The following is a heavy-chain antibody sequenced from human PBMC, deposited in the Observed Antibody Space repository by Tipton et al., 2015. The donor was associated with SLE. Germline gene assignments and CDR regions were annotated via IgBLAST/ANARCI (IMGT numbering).Heavy chain of an antibody. V-gene: IGHV3-20*04. J-gene: IGHJ3*02. CDR3: ARRGNSGSSRAFDI. D-gene: IGHD1-26*01. CDR2: INLNGGST. CDR1: GFTFDDYG. Sequence: SLRLSCAASGFTFDDYGMSWVRQAPGKGLEWVSGINLNGGSTGYADSVKGRFTISRDNAKNSLYLQMNSLRAEDTALYYCARRGNSGSSRAFDIWGQGTMVTVSS.